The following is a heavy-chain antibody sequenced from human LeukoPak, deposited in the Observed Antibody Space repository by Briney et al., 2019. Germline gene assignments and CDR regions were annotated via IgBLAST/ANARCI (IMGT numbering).Heavy chain of an antibody. CDR2: VFYSGST. J-gene: IGHJ5*02. CDR1: GGSVSSDGHF. D-gene: IGHD2-21*02. CDR3: ARVTKPLVVVTA. V-gene: IGHV4-30-4*01. Sequence: SETLSLTCSVSGGSVSSDGHFWSWIRQPPGKGLEWIGYVFYSGSTYYNPSLKSRVTISVDRSKNQFSLNLRSVTAADAAVYYCARVTKPLVVVTAWGQGTLVTVSS.